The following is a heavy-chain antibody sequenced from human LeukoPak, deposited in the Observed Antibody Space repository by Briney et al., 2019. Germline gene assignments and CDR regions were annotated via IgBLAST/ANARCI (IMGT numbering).Heavy chain of an antibody. CDR1: GLTFSRYS. J-gene: IGHJ4*02. V-gene: IGHV3-7*01. CDR2: IKQDGLEK. D-gene: IGHD1-7*01. Sequence: GGSLRLSCAASGLTFSRYSMIWVRQAPGKGLEWVANIKQDGLEKNYVDSVKGRFIISRDNSKNSLYLQMNTLRAEDTAVYYCARGRELGANFWVHWGQGTLVTVSS. CDR3: ARGRELGANFWVH.